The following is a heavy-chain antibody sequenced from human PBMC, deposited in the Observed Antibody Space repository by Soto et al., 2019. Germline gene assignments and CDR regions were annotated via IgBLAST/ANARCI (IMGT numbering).Heavy chain of an antibody. V-gene: IGHV4-31*11. J-gene: IGHJ4*02. CDR3: AAGGGLPRYY. D-gene: IGHD5-12*01. CDR1: GGSISSGGYY. CDR2: IYYSGST. Sequence: SETLSLTCAVSGGSISSGGYYWSWIRQHPGKGLEWIGYIYYSGSTYYNPSLKSRVTISVDTSKNQFSLKLSSVTAADTAVYYCAAGGGLPRYYWGQGTLVTVSS.